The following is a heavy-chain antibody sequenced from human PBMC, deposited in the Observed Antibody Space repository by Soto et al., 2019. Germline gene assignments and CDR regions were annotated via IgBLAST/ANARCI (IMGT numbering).Heavy chain of an antibody. J-gene: IGHJ6*02. CDR1: GFTFSSCT. Sequence: EVHLVESGGGLVKPGGSLRLSCAVSGFTFSSCTMNWVRQAPGKGLEWVSSISPSTSHIYYADSVKGRFTISIDNAKNSLFLQMNSLSAEDTAVYYCSGCSGGACHQNYGMDVWGQGTTVTVSS. CDR3: SGCSGGACHQNYGMDV. CDR2: ISPSTSHI. V-gene: IGHV3-21*01. D-gene: IGHD2-15*01.